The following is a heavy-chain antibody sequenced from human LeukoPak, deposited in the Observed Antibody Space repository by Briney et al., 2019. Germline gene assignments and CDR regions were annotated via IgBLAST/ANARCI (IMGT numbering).Heavy chain of an antibody. V-gene: IGHV1-2*02. CDR3: ARDSGLGPTWHPFDH. CDR1: GYTFNAYY. CDR2: INPKSGGT. D-gene: IGHD1-26*01. J-gene: IGHJ4*02. Sequence: ASVKVSCKASGYTFNAYYMHWVRQAPGQGLEWMGWINPKSGGTNYAQKFRGRVTMTRDTSISTAYMELSGLRSDDTAVYYCARDSGLGPTWHPFDHWGQGTPVTVSS.